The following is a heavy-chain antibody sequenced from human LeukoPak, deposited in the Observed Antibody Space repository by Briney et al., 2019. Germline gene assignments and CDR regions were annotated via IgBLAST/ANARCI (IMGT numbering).Heavy chain of an antibody. CDR2: IYYSGST. J-gene: IGHJ6*02. Sequence: SETLSLTCTVSGGSVSSGSYYWSWIRQPPGKGLEWIGYIYYSGSTNYNPSLKSRVTISVDTSKNQFSLKLSSVTAADTAVYYCARGPEFWSGYTYYYYGMDVWGQGTTVTVSS. D-gene: IGHD3-3*01. CDR3: ARGPEFWSGYTYYYYGMDV. CDR1: GGSVSSGSYY. V-gene: IGHV4-61*01.